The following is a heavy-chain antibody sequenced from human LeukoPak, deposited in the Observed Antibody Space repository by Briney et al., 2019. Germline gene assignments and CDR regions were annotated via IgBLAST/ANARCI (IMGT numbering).Heavy chain of an antibody. CDR3: ARGRTYYDFWSGSEPRYYYYYYMDV. J-gene: IGHJ6*03. V-gene: IGHV4-34*01. D-gene: IGHD3-3*01. CDR2: INHSGST. Sequence: SETLSLTCAVYGGSFSGYYWSWIRQPPGKGLEWIGEINHSGSTNYNPSLKSRVTISVDTSKNQFSLKLSSVTAADTAVYHCARGRTYYDFWSGSEPRYYYYYYMDVWGKGTTVTVSS. CDR1: GGSFSGYY.